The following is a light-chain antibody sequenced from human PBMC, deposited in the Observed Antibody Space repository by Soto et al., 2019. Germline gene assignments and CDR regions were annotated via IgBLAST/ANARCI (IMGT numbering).Light chain of an antibody. V-gene: IGKV1-12*01. CDR1: QGVSTW. CDR2: TAS. CDR3: QQSYSTPLT. J-gene: IGKJ4*01. Sequence: DIQMTQSPSSVSASVGDRVTITCRASQGVSTWLAWYQQKPGKAPNLLIYTASSLQSGVPSRFSGSGSGTDFTLTINGLQPEDFATYYCQQSYSTPLTFGGGTKVEI.